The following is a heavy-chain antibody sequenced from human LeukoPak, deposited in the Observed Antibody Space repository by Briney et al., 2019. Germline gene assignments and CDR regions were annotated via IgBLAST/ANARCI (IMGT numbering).Heavy chain of an antibody. D-gene: IGHD4-17*01. Sequence: SETLSLTCTVSGGSISSYYWSWIRQPARKGLEWIGRIYTSGSTNYNPSLKSRVTMSVDTSKNQFSLKLSSVTAADTAVYYCAREIDNYGDYEAFDIWGQGTMVTVSS. CDR1: GGSISSYY. J-gene: IGHJ3*02. V-gene: IGHV4-4*07. CDR2: IYTSGST. CDR3: AREIDNYGDYEAFDI.